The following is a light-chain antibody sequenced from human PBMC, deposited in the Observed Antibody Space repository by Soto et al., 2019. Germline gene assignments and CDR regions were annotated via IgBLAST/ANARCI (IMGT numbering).Light chain of an antibody. Sequence: EIVMTQSPATLSVSPGERATLSCRDSQSVSSSLAWYQQKPGQAPRLLIYGASTRATGIPARFSGSGSGTELTLTISSLQSEDFAVYYCQQYNNWWTFGQGTKVEVK. CDR1: QSVSSS. CDR2: GAS. V-gene: IGKV3-15*01. J-gene: IGKJ1*01. CDR3: QQYNNWWT.